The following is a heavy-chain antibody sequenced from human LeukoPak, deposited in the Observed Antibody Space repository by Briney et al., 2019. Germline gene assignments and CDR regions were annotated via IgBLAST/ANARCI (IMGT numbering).Heavy chain of an antibody. J-gene: IGHJ6*02. CDR3: ARVGYCSSTSCYYYYYYGMDV. CDR1: GFTFTSSA. V-gene: IGHV1-58*01. Sequence: SVKVSCKASGFTFTSSAVQWVRQARGQRLEWIGWIVVGSGNTNYAQKFQERVTITRDMSTSTAYMELRSLRSDDTAVYYCARVGYCSSTSCYYYYYYGMDVWGQGTTVTVSS. CDR2: IVVGSGNT. D-gene: IGHD2-2*01.